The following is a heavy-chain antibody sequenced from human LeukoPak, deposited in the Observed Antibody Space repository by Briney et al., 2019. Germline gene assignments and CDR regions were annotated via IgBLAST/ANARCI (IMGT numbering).Heavy chain of an antibody. V-gene: IGHV3-7*01. CDR1: GFTFSSYW. CDR3: ARALGSGSYNWFDP. CDR2: IKQDGSEK. Sequence: GGSLRLSCAASGFTFSSYWMSWVRQAPGKGLEWVANIKQDGSEKYYVDSVKGRFTISRDNAKNSLYLQMNSLRAEDTAVYYCARALGSGSYNWFDPWGQGTLVTVSS. J-gene: IGHJ5*02. D-gene: IGHD3-10*01.